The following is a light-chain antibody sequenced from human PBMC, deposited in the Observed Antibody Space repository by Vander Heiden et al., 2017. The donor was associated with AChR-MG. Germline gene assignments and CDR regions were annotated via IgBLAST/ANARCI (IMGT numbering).Light chain of an antibody. CDR2: AAS. V-gene: IGKV1-39*01. J-gene: IGKJ3*01. Sequence: QMTESPSSLPASIGDRVTITCRASQSISSYLNWYQQKPGKAPKLLIYAASSLESGVPSRFSGSASGTDFTLTISSLQPEDFATYYCQQSASTPFTFGPGTRVDIK. CDR1: QSISSY. CDR3: QQSASTPFT.